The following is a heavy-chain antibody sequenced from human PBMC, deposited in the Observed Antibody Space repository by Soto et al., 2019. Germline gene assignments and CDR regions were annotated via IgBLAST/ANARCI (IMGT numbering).Heavy chain of an antibody. Sequence: QVQLQESGPGLVKPSETLSLTCTVSGGSISSYYWSWIWQPPGKGLEWIGYIYYSGSTNYNPSLKSRVTISVDTSKNQFSLKLSSVTAADTAVYYCARQSVGPYGSGTYFDYWGQGTLITVSS. CDR3: ARQSVGPYGSGTYFDY. CDR1: GGSISSYY. V-gene: IGHV4-59*08. J-gene: IGHJ4*02. D-gene: IGHD3-10*01. CDR2: IYYSGST.